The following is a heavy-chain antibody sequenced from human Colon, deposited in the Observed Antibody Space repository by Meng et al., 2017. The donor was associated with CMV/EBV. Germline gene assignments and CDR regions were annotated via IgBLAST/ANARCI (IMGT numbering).Heavy chain of an antibody. D-gene: IGHD5-12*01. CDR1: GFIFGDYD. V-gene: IGHV3-30*02. J-gene: IGHJ4*02. CDR2: IRYDGNKK. CDR3: VKGRGYNGYAADV. Sequence: GESLKISCAASGFIFGDYDMHWVRQAPGKGLEWMTFIRYDGNKKYSVDSVKGRFTISSDNSKSTLHLQMSNLRTGDTALYYCVKGRGYNGYAADVWGQGTLVTVSS.